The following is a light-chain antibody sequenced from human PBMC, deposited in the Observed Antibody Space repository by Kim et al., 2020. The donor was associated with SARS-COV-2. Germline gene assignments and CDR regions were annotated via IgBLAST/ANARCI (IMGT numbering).Light chain of an antibody. V-gene: IGKV3-20*01. Sequence: LSPGETATLSGRASQGVARNYLAWYQQKPGQAPWLLIFDASTRAAGISDRFSGSGSGTDFSLSISRLEPEDFAVYYCQQYGTSPCTFGQGTKLEI. CDR3: QQYGTSPCT. CDR2: DAS. CDR1: QGVARNY. J-gene: IGKJ2*02.